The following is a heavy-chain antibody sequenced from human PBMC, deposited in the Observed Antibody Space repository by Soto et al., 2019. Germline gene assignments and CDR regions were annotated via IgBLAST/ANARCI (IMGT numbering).Heavy chain of an antibody. Sequence: GGSLRLSCAASGFTFDDYTMHWVRQAPGKGLEWVSLISWDGGSTYYADSVKGRFTISRDNSKNSLYLQMNSLRTEDTALYYCAKDIGITIFGVVSYGMDVWGQGTTVTVSS. V-gene: IGHV3-43*01. CDR3: AKDIGITIFGVVSYGMDV. CDR1: GFTFDDYT. CDR2: ISWDGGST. D-gene: IGHD3-3*01. J-gene: IGHJ6*02.